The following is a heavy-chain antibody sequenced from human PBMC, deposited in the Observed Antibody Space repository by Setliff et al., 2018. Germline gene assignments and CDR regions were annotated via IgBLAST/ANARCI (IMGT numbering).Heavy chain of an antibody. V-gene: IGHV1-18*01. CDR3: ATEKFPGDWGDY. CDR1: GYTFTSYG. J-gene: IGHJ4*02. Sequence: RASVKVSCKASGYTFTSYGFSWVRQAPGQGLEWMGWISVYNGKTKCAQKFQGRVTMTTDTSTRTAYMEVTSLRSDDTAVYYCATEKFPGDWGDYWGQGTLVTVSS. CDR2: ISVYNGKT. D-gene: IGHD2-21*01.